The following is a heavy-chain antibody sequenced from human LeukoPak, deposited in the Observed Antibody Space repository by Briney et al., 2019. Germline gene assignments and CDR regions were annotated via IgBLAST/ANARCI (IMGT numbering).Heavy chain of an antibody. D-gene: IGHD3-22*01. Sequence: SETLSLTCTVSSGSISTSNYYWSWIRQPPGKGLEWIGEINHSGSTNYNPSLKSRVTISVDTSKNQFSLKLSSVTAADTAVYYCARGDSSGYPIHYWGQGTLVTVSS. J-gene: IGHJ4*02. CDR2: INHSGST. CDR1: SGSISTSNYY. V-gene: IGHV4-39*07. CDR3: ARGDSSGYPIHY.